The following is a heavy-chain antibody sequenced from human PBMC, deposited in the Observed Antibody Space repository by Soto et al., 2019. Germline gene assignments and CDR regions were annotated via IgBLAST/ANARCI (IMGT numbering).Heavy chain of an antibody. CDR3: ARTYDSNGYANEFDS. CDR1: GRSINSYY. J-gene: IGHJ4*02. Sequence: SKTLSLTCNVSGRSINSYYWSWVRQPPGKGLEWIGYIYDSGITSYNPSLKSRVTMSADTSKNQFSLKLTSVTGADTAVYYCARTYDSNGYANEFDSWGQGILVTVSS. CDR2: IYDSGIT. V-gene: IGHV4-59*01. D-gene: IGHD3-22*01.